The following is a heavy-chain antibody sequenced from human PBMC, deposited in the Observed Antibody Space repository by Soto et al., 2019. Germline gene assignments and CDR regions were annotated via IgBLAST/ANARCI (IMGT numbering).Heavy chain of an antibody. CDR3: ARDSYCSGGSCHSAQSKGQGVIDY. V-gene: IGHV1-46*03. D-gene: IGHD2-15*01. CDR2: INPSGGST. CDR1: GYTFTSYY. J-gene: IGHJ4*02. Sequence: ASVKVSCKASGYTFTSYYMHWVRQSPGQGLEWMGIINPSGGSTSYAQKFQGRVTMTRDTSTSTVYMELSSLRSEDTAVYYCARDSYCSGGSCHSAQSKGQGVIDYWGQ.